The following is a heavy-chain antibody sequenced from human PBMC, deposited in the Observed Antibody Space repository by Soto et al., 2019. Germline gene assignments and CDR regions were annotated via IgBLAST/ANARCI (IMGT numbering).Heavy chain of an antibody. V-gene: IGHV1-2*04. D-gene: IGHD3-10*01. Sequence: ASVKVSCKASGYTFTGYYMHWVRQAPGQGLEWMGWINPNSGGTNYAQKFQGWVTMTTDTSISTAYMELSRLRSDDTAVYYCTREGSAPYYYYGMDAWGQGTKVTVSS. CDR3: TREGSAPYYYYGMDA. CDR1: GYTFTGYY. CDR2: INPNSGGT. J-gene: IGHJ6*02.